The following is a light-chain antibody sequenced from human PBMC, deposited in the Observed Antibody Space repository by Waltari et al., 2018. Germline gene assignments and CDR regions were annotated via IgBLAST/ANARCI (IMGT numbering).Light chain of an antibody. CDR2: KAS. CDR3: QQYNRYST. J-gene: IGKJ1*01. CDR1: QSVSDY. V-gene: IGKV1-5*03. Sequence: DIQMTQSPSYLSASLGDRVTITCRASQSVSDYLNWYQQKPGKAPKFLIYKASILESGVPSRFSGSGSGTEFTLTISNLQPDDFATYYCQQYNRYSTFGQGTKVELK.